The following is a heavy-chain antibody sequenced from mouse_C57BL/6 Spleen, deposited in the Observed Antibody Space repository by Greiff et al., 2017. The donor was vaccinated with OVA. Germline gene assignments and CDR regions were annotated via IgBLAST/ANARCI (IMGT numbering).Heavy chain of an antibody. D-gene: IGHD2-3*01. CDR2: IYPGSGST. Sequence: QVHVKQPGAELVKPGASVKMSCKASGYTFTSYWITWVKQRPGQGLEWIGDIYPGSGSTNYNEKFKSKATLTVDTSSSTAYMQLSSLTSEDSAVYDCARSDGKGPAWVADWGQGTLVTVSA. CDR3: ARSDGKGPAWVAD. V-gene: IGHV1-55*01. J-gene: IGHJ3*01. CDR1: GYTFTSYW.